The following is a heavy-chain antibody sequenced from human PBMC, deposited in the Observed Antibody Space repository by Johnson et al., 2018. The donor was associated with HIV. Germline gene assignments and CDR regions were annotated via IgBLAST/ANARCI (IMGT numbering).Heavy chain of an antibody. J-gene: IGHJ3*02. V-gene: IGHV3-11*04. D-gene: IGHD1-26*01. CDR2: ISSSGSTK. CDR1: GFTFSDYY. CDR3: ARDRVGATPRTGYDAFDI. Sequence: QVQLVESGGGLVKPGGSLRLSCAASGFTFSDYYMSWIRQAPGKGLEWVSYISSSGSTKYYADSVKGRFTISRDNAKNSLYLPMNSLRAEDTAVYNCARDRVGATPRTGYDAFDIWGQGTMVTVSS.